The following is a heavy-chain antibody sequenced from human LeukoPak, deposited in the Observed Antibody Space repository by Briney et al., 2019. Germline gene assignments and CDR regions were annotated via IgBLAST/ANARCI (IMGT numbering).Heavy chain of an antibody. V-gene: IGHV4-30-2*01. CDR3: AREAILAAAGTGDY. D-gene: IGHD6-13*01. CDR2: IYHSGST. J-gene: IGHJ4*02. Sequence: SETLSLTCTVSGGSISSGSYYWSWIRQPPGKGLEWIGYIYHSGSTYYNPSLKSRVTISVDRSKNQFSLKLSSVTAADTAVYYCAREAILAAAGTGDYWGQGTLVTVSS. CDR1: GGSISSGSYY.